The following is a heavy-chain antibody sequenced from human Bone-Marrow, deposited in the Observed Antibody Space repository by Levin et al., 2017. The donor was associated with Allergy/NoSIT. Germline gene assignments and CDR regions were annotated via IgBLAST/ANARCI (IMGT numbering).Heavy chain of an antibody. D-gene: IGHD5-24*01. CDR2: IYYSGST. CDR3: ARVSPAGGYKPDYYYYYGMDV. Sequence: PSETLSLTCTVSGGSISSYYWSWIRQPPGKGLEWIGYIYYSGSTNYNPSLKSRVTISVDTSKNQFSLKLSSVTAADTAVYYCARVSPAGGYKPDYYYYYGMDVWGQGTTVTVSS. J-gene: IGHJ6*02. V-gene: IGHV4-59*01. CDR1: GGSISSYY.